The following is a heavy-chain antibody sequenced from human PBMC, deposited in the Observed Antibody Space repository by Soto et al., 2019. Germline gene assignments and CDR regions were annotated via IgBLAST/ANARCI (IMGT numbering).Heavy chain of an antibody. J-gene: IGHJ4*02. V-gene: IGHV3-21*06. CDR2: ISSTTNYI. CDR3: ARESEDLTSNFDY. CDR1: GFTFTRYN. Sequence: GGSLRLSCAASGFTFTRYNMNWVRQSPGKGLEWVSSISSTTNYIYYGDSMKGRFTISRDNAKNSLYLEMNSLRAEDTAVYYCARESEDLTSNFDYWGQGTLVTVSS.